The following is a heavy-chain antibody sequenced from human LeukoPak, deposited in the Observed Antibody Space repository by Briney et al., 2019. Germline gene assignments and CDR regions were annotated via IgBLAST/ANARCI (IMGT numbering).Heavy chain of an antibody. D-gene: IGHD6-13*01. CDR1: GFTFSSYA. J-gene: IGHJ4*02. CDR3: AKDQENSSSRYTSFDY. V-gene: IGHV3-23*01. CDR2: ISGGGGST. Sequence: GGSLRLSCAASGFTFSSYAMSWVRQAPGKGLEWVSAISGGGGSTYYADSVKGRFTISRDNSKNTLYLQMNSLRAEDTAVYYCAKDQENSSSRYTSFDYWGQGILVTVSS.